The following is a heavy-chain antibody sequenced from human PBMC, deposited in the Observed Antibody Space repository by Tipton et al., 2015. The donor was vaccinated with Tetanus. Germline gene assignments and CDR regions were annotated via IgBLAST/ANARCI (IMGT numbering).Heavy chain of an antibody. V-gene: IGHV4-39*01. CDR1: GASISSSRRFD. J-gene: IGHJ4*02. Sequence: TLSLTCTVSGASISSSRRFDCGWIRQPPGKGLEWIGTISYSGSTSYSPSLKSRVTMSVDTSRNQFSLNLTSVTAADTAVYYCARAAGFLGLIHDFWGRGTLISVSS. CDR2: ISYSGST. D-gene: IGHD2/OR15-2a*01. CDR3: ARAAGFLGLIHDF.